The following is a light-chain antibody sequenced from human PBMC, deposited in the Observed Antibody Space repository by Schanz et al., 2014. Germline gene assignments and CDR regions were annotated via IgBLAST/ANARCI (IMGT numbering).Light chain of an antibody. Sequence: QSVLTQPASVSGSPGQSITISCAGTISDVAKYNYNFVSWYQQIPGKAPKLMIYKVTQRPSGVPDRFSGSKSGNTASLTVSGLQADDEADYYCSSYTSSRTLGVFGGGTKLTVL. CDR1: ISDVAKYNYNF. CDR2: KVT. CDR3: SSYTSSRTLGV. J-gene: IGLJ3*02. V-gene: IGLV2-14*02.